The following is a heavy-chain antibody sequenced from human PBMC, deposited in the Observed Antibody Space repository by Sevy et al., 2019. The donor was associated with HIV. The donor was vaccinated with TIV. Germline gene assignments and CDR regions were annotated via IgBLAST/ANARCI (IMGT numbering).Heavy chain of an antibody. D-gene: IGHD3-16*02. V-gene: IGHV1-24*01. CDR2: FDPEDGET. CDR1: GYTLNELS. CDR3: ARDAQYYDYVWGSYRYGSHDY. J-gene: IGHJ4*02. Sequence: ASVKVSCKVSGYTLNELSMHWVRQAPGKGLEWMGRFDPEDGETIYAQKFQGRVTMTEDTSTDTAYMELRSLRSDDTAVYYCARDAQYYDYVWGSYRYGSHDYWGQGTLVTVSS.